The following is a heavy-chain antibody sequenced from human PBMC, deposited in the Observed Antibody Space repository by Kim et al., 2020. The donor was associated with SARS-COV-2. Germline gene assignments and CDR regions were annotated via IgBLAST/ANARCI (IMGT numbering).Heavy chain of an antibody. V-gene: IGHV3-23*01. J-gene: IGHJ5*02. D-gene: IGHD3-10*01. CDR2: ISGSGGST. CDR3: AKDRLWFGELLSTWDWFDP. CDR1: GFTFSSYA. Sequence: GGSLRLSCAASGFTFSSYAMSWVRQAPGKGLEWVSAISGSGGSTYYADSVKGRFTISRDNSKNTLYLQMNSLRAEDTAVYYCAKDRLWFGELLSTWDWFDPWGQGTLVTVSS.